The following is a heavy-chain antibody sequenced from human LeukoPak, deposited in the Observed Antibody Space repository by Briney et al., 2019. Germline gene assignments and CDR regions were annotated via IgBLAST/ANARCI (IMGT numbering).Heavy chain of an antibody. V-gene: IGHV3-53*01. CDR3: ARDADYGGSPDAFDV. D-gene: IGHD4-23*01. J-gene: IGHJ3*01. Sequence: GGSLRLSCAASGFTVSSNHMSWVRQAPGKGLKWVSIIYSGCTTYYADSVKGRFTISRDNSKNTLYLQMNTLRAEDTAVYYCARDADYGGSPDAFDVWGRGTIVTVSS. CDR2: IYSGCTT. CDR1: GFTVSSNH.